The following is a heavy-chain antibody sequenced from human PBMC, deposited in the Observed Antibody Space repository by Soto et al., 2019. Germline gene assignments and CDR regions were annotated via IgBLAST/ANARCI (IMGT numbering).Heavy chain of an antibody. V-gene: IGHV3-23*01. Sequence: GGSLRLSCTASGFILSNYAMNWVRQAPGKGLEWVSTLSKDGANEHYADSVKGRFTISRDGSKNTLYLQMNSLRAEDTAMYCCAKDPSTGSADYWGQGTQVTVS. CDR1: GFILSNYA. CDR2: LSKDGANE. J-gene: IGHJ4*02. D-gene: IGHD3-9*01. CDR3: AKDPSTGSADY.